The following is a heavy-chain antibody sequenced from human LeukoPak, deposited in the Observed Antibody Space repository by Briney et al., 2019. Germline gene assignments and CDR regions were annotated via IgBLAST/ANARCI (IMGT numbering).Heavy chain of an antibody. D-gene: IGHD3-10*01. V-gene: IGHV4-4*07. CDR3: ARDAYYYGSGSYNWFDP. Sequence: PSETLSLTCTVSGASISSYYWSWIRQPAGKGLEWIGRIYSSRSIYNPSLKSRVTISVDTSKNQFSLKLSSVTAADTAVYYCARDAYYYGSGSYNWFDPWGQGTLVTVSS. J-gene: IGHJ5*02. CDR2: IYSSRS. CDR1: GASISSYY.